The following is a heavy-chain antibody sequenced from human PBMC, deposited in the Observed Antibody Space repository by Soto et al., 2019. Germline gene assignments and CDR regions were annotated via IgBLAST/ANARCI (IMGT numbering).Heavy chain of an antibody. CDR3: ARARGIVATSYFDP. J-gene: IGHJ2*01. V-gene: IGHV4-59*02. CDR2: IYYSGSS. Sequence: SVTRRVAEGSDISDYCILKRKTPGKDLEWIGYIYYSGSSNYNPSLKSRVSISLDTSKNQFSLKLTSVTAADTAVYYCARARGIVATSYFDPWGRGTLVTFSS. D-gene: IGHD5-12*01. CDR1: EGSDISDY.